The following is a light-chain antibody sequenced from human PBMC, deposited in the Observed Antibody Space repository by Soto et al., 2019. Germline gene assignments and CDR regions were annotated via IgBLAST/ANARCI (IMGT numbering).Light chain of an antibody. J-gene: IGKJ5*01. CDR1: QNVDIY. CDR2: DAS. V-gene: IGKV3-11*01. Sequence: EIVLTQSPGTLSLSPGERATLSCRASQNVDIYLAWYQQKPGQAPRLLIYDASNRATGVPPRFSGSGSGTDFTLTISSLEPEDFALYYCQQRRNWPPLTFGQGTRLEIK. CDR3: QQRRNWPPLT.